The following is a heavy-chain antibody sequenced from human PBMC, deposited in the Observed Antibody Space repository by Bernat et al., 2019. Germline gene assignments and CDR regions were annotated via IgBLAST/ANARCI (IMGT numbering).Heavy chain of an antibody. CDR2: INPNSGGT. V-gene: IGHV1-2*04. J-gene: IGHJ6*02. CDR3: ARVRDDYGDSDYSYGMDV. D-gene: IGHD4-17*01. Sequence: QVQLVQSGAEVKKPGASVKVSCKASGDTFTGYYMHWVREDPGQGLEWMGWINPNSGGTNSAQKFQGWVPMTRDTSISTAYMELSRLRSDDTAVYYCARVRDDYGDSDYSYGMDVWGQGTTVTVSS. CDR1: GDTFTGYY.